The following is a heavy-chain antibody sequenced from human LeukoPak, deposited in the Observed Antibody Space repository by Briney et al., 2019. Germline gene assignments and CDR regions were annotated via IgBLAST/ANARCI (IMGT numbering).Heavy chain of an antibody. CDR2: MNPNSGNT. CDR3: ARDTPHYDSSGYGMHSDYYYYGMDV. CDR1: GYTFTSYD. D-gene: IGHD3-22*01. V-gene: IGHV1-8*03. Sequence: ASVKVSCKASGYTFTSYDINWVRQATGQGLEWMGWMNPNSGNTGYAQKFQGRVTITRNTSISTAYMELSSLRSEDTAVYYCARDTPHYDSSGYGMHSDYYYYGMDVWGQGTTVTVSS. J-gene: IGHJ6*02.